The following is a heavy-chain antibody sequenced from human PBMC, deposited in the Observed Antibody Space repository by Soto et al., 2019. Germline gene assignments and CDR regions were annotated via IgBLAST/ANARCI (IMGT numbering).Heavy chain of an antibody. V-gene: IGHV1-18*01. CDR2: INTYNGNT. CDR1: GYTFTNYG. Sequence: ASVKVSCKASGYTFTNYGISWVRQVPGQGLEWMGWINTYNGNTDYAQNFQARVTMTTDTSTSTAYMELRSLRSDDTAMYFCARTPPQWPMAHWGRGTLVPVSS. J-gene: IGHJ4*02. D-gene: IGHD6-19*01. CDR3: ARTPPQWPMAH.